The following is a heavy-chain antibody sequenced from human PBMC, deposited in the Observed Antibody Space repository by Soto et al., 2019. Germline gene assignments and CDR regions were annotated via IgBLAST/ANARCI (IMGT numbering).Heavy chain of an antibody. D-gene: IGHD3-9*01. CDR1: GYTFTGYY. CDR2: INPNSGGT. CDR3: ARVLDYDILTGYTVGVFDY. Sequence: QVPLVQSGAEVKKPGASVKVSCKASGYTFTGYYMHWVRQAPGQGLEWMGWINPNSGGTNYAQKFQGWVTMTRDTSISTAYMELSRLRSDDTAVYYCARVLDYDILTGYTVGVFDYWGQGTLVTVSS. V-gene: IGHV1-2*04. J-gene: IGHJ4*02.